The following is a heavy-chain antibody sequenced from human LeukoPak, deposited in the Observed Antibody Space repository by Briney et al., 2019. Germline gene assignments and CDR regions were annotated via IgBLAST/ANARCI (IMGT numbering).Heavy chain of an antibody. V-gene: IGHV1-2*02. CDR2: INPNSGGT. CDR3: ARDRYYYDSSGDLSL. J-gene: IGHJ4*02. Sequence: GPVKVSCKASGYTFTGYYMQWVRQAPGQGFEWMGWINPNSGGTNYAQKFQGRVTMTRDTSISTAYMELSRLRSDDTAVYYCARDRYYYDSSGDLSLWGQGTLVTVSS. CDR1: GYTFTGYY. D-gene: IGHD3-22*01.